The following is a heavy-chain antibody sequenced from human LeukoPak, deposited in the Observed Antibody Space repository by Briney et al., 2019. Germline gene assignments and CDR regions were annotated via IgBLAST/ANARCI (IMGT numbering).Heavy chain of an antibody. V-gene: IGHV3-7*01. J-gene: IGHJ5*02. CDR1: GFSLSNYW. CDR3: ARGVWAPFDP. CDR2: IKQDGSEK. D-gene: IGHD7-27*01. Sequence: GGSLRLSCAASGFSLSNYWMNWVRQAPGKGLEWVANIKQDGSEKNYVDSVKGRFSISRDNAKNSLILQMNSLRDEDTAVYYCARGVWAPFDPCGQGTLVSVSS.